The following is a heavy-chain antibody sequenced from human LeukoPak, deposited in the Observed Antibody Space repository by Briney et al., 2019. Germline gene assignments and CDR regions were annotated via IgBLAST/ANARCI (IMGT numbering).Heavy chain of an antibody. D-gene: IGHD5-12*01. CDR1: GYTLTDYY. CDR3: ARRALFGDSGYDYNWFDP. V-gene: IGHV1-2*02. J-gene: IGHJ5*02. CDR2: INPNTGDT. Sequence: ASVNVSCKASGYTLTDYYMHWVLQAPGQGLEWMGWINPNTGDTTYAQKFQGRVTMTRGTSISRAYMELSRLRSDDTAVYYCARRALFGDSGYDYNWFDPWGQGTLVTVSS.